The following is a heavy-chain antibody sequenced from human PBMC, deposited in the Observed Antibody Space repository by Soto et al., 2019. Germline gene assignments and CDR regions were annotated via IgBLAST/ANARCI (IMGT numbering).Heavy chain of an antibody. CDR1: GYTYTSYA. CDR2: INAGNGNT. CDR3: ARPYYYDTSGYYYGY. D-gene: IGHD3-22*01. V-gene: IGHV1-3*01. J-gene: IGHJ4*02. Sequence: QVQLVQSGAEVKKPGASVKVSCKASGYTYTSYAVHWVGQAPGERLEWMGWINAGNGNTKYSQKFQGRVTITRDTSASTAYMELSSLRSEDTAVYFCARPYYYDTSGYYYGYWGQGTLVTVSS.